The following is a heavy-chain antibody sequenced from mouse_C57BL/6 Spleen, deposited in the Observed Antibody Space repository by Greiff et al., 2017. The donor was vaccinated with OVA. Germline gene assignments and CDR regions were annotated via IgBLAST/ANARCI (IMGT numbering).Heavy chain of an antibody. Sequence: VQLQQSGAELVRPGASVKLSCKASGYTFTDYYINWVKQRPGQGLEWIARIYPGSGNTNYNGKFKGKATLTADKSSSTAYMQLSSLTSEDSAVYFCARVCYDYDVWYFDVWGTGTTVTVSS. CDR3: ARVCYDYDVWYFDV. V-gene: IGHV1-76*01. CDR2: IYPGSGNT. CDR1: GYTFTDYY. D-gene: IGHD2-4*01. J-gene: IGHJ1*03.